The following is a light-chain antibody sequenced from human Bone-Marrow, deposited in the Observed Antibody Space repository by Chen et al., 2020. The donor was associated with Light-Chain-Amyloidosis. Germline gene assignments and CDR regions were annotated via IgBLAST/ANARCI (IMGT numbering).Light chain of an antibody. CDR3: SSYRSGSYVL. Sequence: QSALTPPASVSGSPGQSIPISCAGTSSDVGGYNFVSWYQQNAGKVPRLIIYEVNHRPSGVSSRFSASKSGNTASLTISGLQTEDEGDYYCSSYRSGSYVLFGGGTKLTVL. V-gene: IGLV2-14*01. J-gene: IGLJ2*01. CDR2: EVN. CDR1: SSDVGGYNF.